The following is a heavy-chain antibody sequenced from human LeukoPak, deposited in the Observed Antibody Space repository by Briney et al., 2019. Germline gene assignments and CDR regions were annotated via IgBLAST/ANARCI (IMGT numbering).Heavy chain of an antibody. D-gene: IGHD1-1*01. CDR3: ARGNDRPFDY. V-gene: IGHV3-7*01. CDR2: IKTDGSEK. CDR1: GLPFSGNW. J-gene: IGHJ4*02. Sequence: GGSLRLSCAASGLPFSGNWMTWIRQAPGKGLEWVANIKTDGSEKYYVDSVEGRLTISRDNAKNSLYLEMNSLRAEDTAVYYCARGNDRPFDYWGQGTLVTVSS.